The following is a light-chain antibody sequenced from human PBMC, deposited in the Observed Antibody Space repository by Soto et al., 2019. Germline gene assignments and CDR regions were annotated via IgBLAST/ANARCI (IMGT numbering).Light chain of an antibody. CDR2: DVT. CDR1: SSDVGGYNY. Sequence: QSVLTQPASVTGSPGQSITVSCNGTSSDVGGYNYVSWYQQHPGKAPRLMIYDVTNRPSGVSNRFSGSKSGNTASLTISGLQAEDEADYYCSSYRRGSTYVFGTGTKAPS. J-gene: IGLJ1*01. V-gene: IGLV2-14*01. CDR3: SSYRRGSTYV.